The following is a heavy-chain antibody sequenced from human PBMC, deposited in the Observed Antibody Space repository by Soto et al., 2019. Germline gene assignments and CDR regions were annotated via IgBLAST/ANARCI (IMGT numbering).Heavy chain of an antibody. V-gene: IGHV1-3*01. J-gene: IGHJ4*02. CDR2: INAGNGNT. CDR3: ARGLNGYLHYFDY. CDR1: GYTFTSYA. Sequence: QVQLVQSGAEVKKPGASVKVSCKASGYTFTSYAMHWVRQAPGQRLEWMGWINAGNGNTKYSQKFQGRVTITRDTSASTAYMELSSLRSEDTAEYYCARGLNGYLHYFDYWGQGTLVTVSS. D-gene: IGHD5-18*01.